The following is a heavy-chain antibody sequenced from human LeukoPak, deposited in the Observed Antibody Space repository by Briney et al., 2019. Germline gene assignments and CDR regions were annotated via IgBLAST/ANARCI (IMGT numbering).Heavy chain of an antibody. D-gene: IGHD3-22*01. Sequence: SETLSLTCTVSGGSIGSSSYYWGWIRQPPGKGLEWIGSIYYSGSTYYNPSLKSRVTISVDTSKNQFSLKLSSVTAADTAVYYCARALIGYYYDSSGYYGGYYFDYWGQGTLVTVSS. V-gene: IGHV4-39*07. CDR1: GGSIGSSSYY. CDR3: ARALIGYYYDSSGYYGGYYFDY. J-gene: IGHJ4*02. CDR2: IYYSGST.